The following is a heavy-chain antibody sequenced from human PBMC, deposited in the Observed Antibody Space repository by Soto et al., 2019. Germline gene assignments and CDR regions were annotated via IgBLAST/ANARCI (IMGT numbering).Heavy chain of an antibody. D-gene: IGHD3-22*01. CDR2: IIPIFGTT. J-gene: IGHJ4*02. Sequence: QVQLVQSGAEVKKPGSSVKVSCKASGSTFSNYAINCVRQAPGQGVEWMGGIIPIFGTTNYAQKFQARVTIPAEESTSTAYMELSSLRSEDTAVFYCATAPYSYDSSGYLDYWGQGTLVTVSS. CDR1: GSTFSNYA. V-gene: IGHV1-69*12. CDR3: ATAPYSYDSSGYLDY.